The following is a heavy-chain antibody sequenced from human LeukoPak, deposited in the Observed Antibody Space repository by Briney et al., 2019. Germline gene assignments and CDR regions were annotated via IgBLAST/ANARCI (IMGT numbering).Heavy chain of an antibody. CDR3: AKDVPRIAAAGVLDY. Sequence: GGSLRLSCAASGFTFSSYGMHWVRQAPGKGLEWVAGISYDRSNKYYADSVKGRFTISRDNSKNTLYLQMNSLRAEDTAVYYCAKDVPRIAAAGVLDYWDQGTLVTVSS. CDR2: ISYDRSNK. D-gene: IGHD6-13*01. J-gene: IGHJ4*02. CDR1: GFTFSSYG. V-gene: IGHV3-30*18.